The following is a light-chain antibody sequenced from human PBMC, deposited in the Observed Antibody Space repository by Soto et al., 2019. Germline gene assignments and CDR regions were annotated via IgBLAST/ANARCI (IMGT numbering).Light chain of an antibody. CDR1: QSVSSS. J-gene: IGKJ1*01. CDR3: QQSNNWPKT. Sequence: EIVMTQSPATLSVSPGETATLSCRASQSVSSSLAWYQQKPGQAPRLLISDASTRAAGLPARFSGSGSGTEFTLTISSLQSEDSAVYFCQQSNNWPKTFGQGTKVDIK. V-gene: IGKV3-15*01. CDR2: DAS.